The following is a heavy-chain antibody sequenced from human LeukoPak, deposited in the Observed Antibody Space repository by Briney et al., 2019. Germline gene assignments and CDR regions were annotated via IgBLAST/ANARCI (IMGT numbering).Heavy chain of an antibody. CDR3: AKVGSGWYYFDY. D-gene: IGHD6-19*01. Sequence: GSLRLSCAASGFTFSSYAMSWVRQAPGKGLEWVSAVSGSGVSTYYADSVKGRFTISRDNSKNTLYLQMYSLRAEDTAVYYCAKVGSGWYYFDYWGQGTLATVSS. CDR2: VSGSGVST. CDR1: GFTFSSYA. V-gene: IGHV3-23*01. J-gene: IGHJ4*02.